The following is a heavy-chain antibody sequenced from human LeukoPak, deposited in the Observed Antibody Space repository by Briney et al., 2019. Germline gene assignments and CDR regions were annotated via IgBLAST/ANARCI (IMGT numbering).Heavy chain of an antibody. V-gene: IGHV1-46*01. CDR1: GYTFTSYY. D-gene: IGHD3-22*01. CDR2: INPSGGST. CDR3: ARGNYYDSSGYYYYMDV. Sequence: ASVKVSCKASGYTFTSYYMHWVRQAPGQELEWMGIINPSGGSTSYAQKFQGRVTMTRDMSTSTVYMELRSLRCEDTGVYYCARGNYYDSSGYYYYMDVWGTGNPVTVSS. J-gene: IGHJ6*03.